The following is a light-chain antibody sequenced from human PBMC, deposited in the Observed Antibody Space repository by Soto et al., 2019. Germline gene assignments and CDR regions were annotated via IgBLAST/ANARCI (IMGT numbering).Light chain of an antibody. V-gene: IGKV3-15*01. J-gene: IGKJ1*01. CDR1: QSVNSN. CDR3: LHDYNYPLT. CDR2: GAS. Sequence: ETVMTQSPATLSVSPGERATLSCWASQSVNSNLAWYQQKLGQAPRVLIYGASTRATGIPARFSGSGSETEFILTISSLQSEDSATYYCLHDYNYPLTFGQGTNVDIK.